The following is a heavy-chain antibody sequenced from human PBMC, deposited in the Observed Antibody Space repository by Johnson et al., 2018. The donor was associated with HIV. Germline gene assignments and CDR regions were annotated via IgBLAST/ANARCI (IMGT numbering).Heavy chain of an antibody. V-gene: IGHV3-30*02. CDR1: GFTFSSYG. D-gene: IGHD2-2*01. CDR3: ARDRWYCSSTSCQKDAFDI. Sequence: QVQLVESGGGVVQPGGSLRLSCAASGFTFSSYGMHWVRQAPGKGLEWVAFIRYDGSERYYVDSVKGRFTISRDNAKNSLYLQMHSLRAEDTAVYYCARDRWYCSSTSCQKDAFDIWGQGTMVTVSS. J-gene: IGHJ3*02. CDR2: IRYDGSER.